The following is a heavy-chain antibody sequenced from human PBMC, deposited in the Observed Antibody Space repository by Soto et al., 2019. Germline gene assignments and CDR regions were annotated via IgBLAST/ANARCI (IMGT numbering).Heavy chain of an antibody. J-gene: IGHJ4*02. CDR1: GGTFSNYS. CDR2: IIPIFGTP. CDR3: ARDPDYGGNSGLGLVDY. V-gene: IGHV1-69*06. Sequence: QVQLVQSGAEVKKPGSSVTVSCKASGGKASGGTFSNYSINWVRQAPGQGLEWMGGIIPIFGTPNYAQKFQGRVTITADKFTRTAYMELSSLRSEDTAVYYCARDPDYGGNSGLGLVDYWGQGTLVTVSS. D-gene: IGHD4-17*01.